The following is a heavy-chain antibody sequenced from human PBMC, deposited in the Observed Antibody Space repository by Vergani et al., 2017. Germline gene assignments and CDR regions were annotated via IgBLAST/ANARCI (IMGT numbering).Heavy chain of an antibody. Sequence: QIQLVQSAAEVKKPGAALNVSCKASGYTFRNKDISWLRQAPGQGLEWMGSISPHTGRTNTAQQFKDRVIMTTDTSTSTAYLSLGTLTSDDTAVYFCARNFLGRDIEVVPTAPFWLFDLWGRGTRVTVSS. CDR2: ISPHTGRT. J-gene: IGHJ2*01. CDR3: ARNFLGRDIEVVPTAPFWLFDL. D-gene: IGHD2-2*01. V-gene: IGHV1-18*01. CDR1: GYTFRNKD.